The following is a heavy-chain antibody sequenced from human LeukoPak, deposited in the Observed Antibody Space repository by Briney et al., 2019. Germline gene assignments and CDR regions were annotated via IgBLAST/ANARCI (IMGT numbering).Heavy chain of an antibody. Sequence: PGGSLRLSCAASGFTFNTYTMNWVRQAPGKGLEWVSGISGSGDNTYYADSVKGRFTISRDNSKNTLYVQVNSLGTEDTAAYYCAKGSYYDSSGPFYFDYWGQGTLVTVSS. V-gene: IGHV3-23*01. CDR3: AKGSYYDSSGPFYFDY. CDR2: ISGSGDNT. J-gene: IGHJ4*02. D-gene: IGHD3-22*01. CDR1: GFTFNTYT.